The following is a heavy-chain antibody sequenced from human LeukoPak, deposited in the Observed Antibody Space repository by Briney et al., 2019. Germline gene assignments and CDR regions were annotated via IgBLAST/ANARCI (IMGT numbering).Heavy chain of an antibody. CDR1: GYTFTSYG. V-gene: IGHV1-18*01. CDR3: AREGTYYYDSSGYYYFDY. D-gene: IGHD3-22*01. Sequence: ASVKVSCKASGYTFTSYGISWVRQAPGQGLEWMGWISAYNGNTNYAQKLQGRVTMTTDTSTSTAYMELRSLRSEDTAVYYCAREGTYYYDSSGYYYFDYWGQGTLVTVSS. CDR2: ISAYNGNT. J-gene: IGHJ4*02.